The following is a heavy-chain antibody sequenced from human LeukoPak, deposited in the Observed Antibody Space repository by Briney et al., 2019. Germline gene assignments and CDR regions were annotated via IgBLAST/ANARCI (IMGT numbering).Heavy chain of an antibody. V-gene: IGHV3-30*01. J-gene: IGHJ4*02. CDR2: ISYDGSNK. D-gene: IGHD3-22*01. CDR1: GFTFSSYA. Sequence: GGSLRLSCAASGFTFSSYAMHWVRQAPGKGLEWVAVISYDGSNKYYADSAKGRFTISRDNSKNTLYLQMNSLRAEDTAVYYCARDGAYYDSSGNYFDYWGQGTLVTVSS. CDR3: ARDGAYYDSSGNYFDY.